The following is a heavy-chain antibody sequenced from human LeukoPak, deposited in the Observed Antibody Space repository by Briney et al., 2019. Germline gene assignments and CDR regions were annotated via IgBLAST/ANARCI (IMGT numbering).Heavy chain of an antibody. CDR2: ISSSSSTI. CDR1: GFTFSSYS. J-gene: IGHJ4*02. D-gene: IGHD3-22*01. V-gene: IGHV3-48*04. CDR3: ARVQYDSSGYSFDY. Sequence: PGGSLRLSCAASGFTFSSYSMNWVRQAPGKGLEWVSYISSSSSTIYYADSLKGRFTISRDDAKSSLYLQMNSLRAEDTAVYYCARVQYDSSGYSFDYWGQGTLVTVSS.